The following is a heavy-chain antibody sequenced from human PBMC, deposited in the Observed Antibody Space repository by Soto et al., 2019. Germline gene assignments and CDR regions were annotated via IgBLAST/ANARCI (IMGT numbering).Heavy chain of an antibody. CDR2: ISYDGSNK. J-gene: IGHJ6*02. V-gene: IGHV3-30*03. Sequence: GGSLRLSCAASGFTFSSYGMHWVRQAPGKGLEWVAVISYDGSNKYYADSVKGRFTISRDNSKNTLYLQMNSLRAEDTAVYYCAREYYDFWSGYYTRYYGMDVWGQGTTVTVSS. CDR3: AREYYDFWSGYYTRYYGMDV. CDR1: GFTFSSYG. D-gene: IGHD3-3*01.